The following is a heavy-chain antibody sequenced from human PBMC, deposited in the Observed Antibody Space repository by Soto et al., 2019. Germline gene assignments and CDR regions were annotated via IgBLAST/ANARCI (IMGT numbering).Heavy chain of an antibody. D-gene: IGHD3-10*01. CDR1: GFTFSTYA. CDR3: PREGHGDWCDP. CDR2: ISDDGSNK. V-gene: IGHV3-30-3*01. J-gene: IGHJ5*02. Sequence: QVQLVESGGGVVQPGRSLRLSCAASGFTFSTYAMHWVRQAPGKGLEWVATISDDGSNKYYADSVKGRFTISRDNSKDTLWLQMNSLRAEDRAVYYWPREGHGDWCDPWGQGTLVTVSS.